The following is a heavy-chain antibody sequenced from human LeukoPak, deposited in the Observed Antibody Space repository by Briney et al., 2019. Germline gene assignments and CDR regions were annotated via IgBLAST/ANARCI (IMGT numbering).Heavy chain of an antibody. CDR1: GGSFSGYY. J-gene: IGHJ4*02. CDR2: INDSGST. D-gene: IGHD3-3*01. CDR3: AGGEYYDFWSGYYCFDY. V-gene: IGHV4-34*01. Sequence: SETLSLTCAVYGGSFSGYYWSWIRQPPGKGLERIGEINDSGSTNYNPSLKSRVTMLVDASKNQFSLKLSSVTAADTAVYYCAGGEYYDFWSGYYCFDYWGQGTLVTVSS.